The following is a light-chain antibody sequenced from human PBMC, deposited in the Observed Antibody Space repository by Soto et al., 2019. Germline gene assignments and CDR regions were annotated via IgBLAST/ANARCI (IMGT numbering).Light chain of an antibody. J-gene: IGLJ2*01. V-gene: IGLV2-14*01. CDR3: SSYTSSSNVV. CDR1: SSDVGGYNY. CDR2: EVS. Sequence: QSALTQPASVSGSPGQSITISCTGTSSDVGGYNYVSWYQQHPGKAPKLMIYEVSNRPSGVSNRFSGSKSGNTASLTISGLQAEDEADYYCSSYTSSSNVVFGVGTKLTVL.